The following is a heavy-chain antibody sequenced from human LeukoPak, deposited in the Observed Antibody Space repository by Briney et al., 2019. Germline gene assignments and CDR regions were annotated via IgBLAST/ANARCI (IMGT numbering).Heavy chain of an antibody. Sequence: SGPTLVNPTQTLTLTCTFSGFSLSSSGVGVGWIRQPPGKALEWLALIYWDDDKRYSPSLKTRLTITKDTSKNQVVLTMTRMHPVDTGTYYCAHSRHTARVESWGQGTLVTVSS. V-gene: IGHV2-5*02. D-gene: IGHD5-18*01. CDR3: AHSRHTARVES. J-gene: IGHJ4*02. CDR2: IYWDDDK. CDR1: GFSLSSSGVG.